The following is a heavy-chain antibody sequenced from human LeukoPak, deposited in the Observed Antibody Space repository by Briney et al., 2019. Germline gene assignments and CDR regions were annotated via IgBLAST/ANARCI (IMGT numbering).Heavy chain of an antibody. J-gene: IGHJ6*02. CDR3: AREEIVVDEWLIWSDRWDYYGMDV. CDR1: GFTFSSYE. CDR2: NSSSGSTI. D-gene: IGHD3-3*01. V-gene: IGHV3-48*03. Sequence: GGSLRLSCAASGFTFSSYEMNWVRQAPGKGLGWVSYNSSSGSTIYYADSVKGRFTISRDDAKNSLYLQMNSLRAEDTAVYYCAREEIVVDEWLIWSDRWDYYGMDVWGQGTTVTVSS.